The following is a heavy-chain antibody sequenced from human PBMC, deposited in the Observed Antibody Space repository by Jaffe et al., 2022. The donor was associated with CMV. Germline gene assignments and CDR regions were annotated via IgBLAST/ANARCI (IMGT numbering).Heavy chain of an antibody. D-gene: IGHD3-22*01. CDR2: IYYSGST. CDR3: ARIFGYDSQYFDY. CDR1: GGSISSYY. V-gene: IGHV4-59*01. J-gene: IGHJ4*02. Sequence: QVQLQESGPGLVKPSETLSLTCTVSGGSISSYYWSWIRQPPGKGLEWIGYIYYSGSTNYNPSLKSRVTISVDTSKNQFSLKLSSVTAADTAVYYCARIFGYDSQYFDYWGQGTLVTVSS.